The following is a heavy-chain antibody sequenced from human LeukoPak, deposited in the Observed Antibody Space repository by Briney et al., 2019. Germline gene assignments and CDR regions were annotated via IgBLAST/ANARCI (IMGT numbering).Heavy chain of an antibody. CDR1: GGSISSYY. CDR3: ARATMVRGAPAFDI. J-gene: IGHJ3*02. Sequence: SETLSLTCTVSGGSISSYYWSWIRQPPGKGLEWIGYIYYSGSTNYNPSLKSRVTISVDTSKNQFSLKLSSVTAADTAVYYCARATMVRGAPAFDIWGQGTMVTVSS. V-gene: IGHV4-59*01. D-gene: IGHD3-10*01. CDR2: IYYSGST.